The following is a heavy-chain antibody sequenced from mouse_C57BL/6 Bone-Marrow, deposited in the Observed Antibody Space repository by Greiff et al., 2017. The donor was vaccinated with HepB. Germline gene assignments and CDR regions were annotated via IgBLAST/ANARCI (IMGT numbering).Heavy chain of an antibody. D-gene: IGHD2-4*01. CDR3: ARQSYYDYAWFAY. CDR1: GFTFSSYG. CDR2: ISSGGSYT. J-gene: IGHJ3*01. V-gene: IGHV5-6*01. Sequence: EVKVVESGGDLVKPGGSLKLSCAASGFTFSSYGMSWVRQTPDKRLEWVATISSGGSYTYYPDSVKGRFTISRDNAKNTLYLQMSSLKSEDTAMYYCARQSYYDYAWFAYWGQGTLVTVSA.